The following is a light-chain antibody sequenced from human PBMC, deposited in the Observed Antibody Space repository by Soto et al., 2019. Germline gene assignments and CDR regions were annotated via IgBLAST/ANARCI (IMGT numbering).Light chain of an antibody. Sequence: DIQMTQSPASLSASVVESLTIPCRESQNIRNYLNWYQQKPGRAPKILIYAASRLQGGVPSRFSGSGSGTDFTLSISSLQPEDFATYYCQQSYTAPSITFGQGTRLEIK. CDR3: QQSYTAPSIT. CDR2: AAS. J-gene: IGKJ5*01. V-gene: IGKV1-39*01. CDR1: QNIRNY.